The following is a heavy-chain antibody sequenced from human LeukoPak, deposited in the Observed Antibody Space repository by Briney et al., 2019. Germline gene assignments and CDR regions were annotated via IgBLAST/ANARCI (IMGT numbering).Heavy chain of an antibody. V-gene: IGHV3-21*01. D-gene: IGHD5-18*01. CDR1: RFTFTTYG. CDR3: AKDTAMDH. CDR2: ISSSSSYI. J-gene: IGHJ4*02. Sequence: GGSLRLSCAATRFTFTTYGMHWVRQAPGKGLEWVSSISSSSSYIYYADSVKGRFTISRDNAKNSLYLQMNSLRAEDTAVYYCAKDTAMDHWGQGTLVTVSS.